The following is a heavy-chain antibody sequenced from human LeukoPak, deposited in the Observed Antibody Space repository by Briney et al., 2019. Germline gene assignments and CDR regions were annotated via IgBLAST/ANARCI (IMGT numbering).Heavy chain of an antibody. V-gene: IGHV3-9*01. CDR3: AKDRKGYYDSSGYCFDY. CDR1: GFTFDDYA. CDR2: ISWNSGSI. J-gene: IGHJ4*02. Sequence: GGSLRLSCAASGFTFDDYAMHWVRQAPGKGLEWVSGISWNSGSIGYADSVKGRFTISRDNAKNSLYLQMNSLRAEDTALYYCAKDRKGYYDSSGYCFDYWGQGTLVTVSS. D-gene: IGHD3-22*01.